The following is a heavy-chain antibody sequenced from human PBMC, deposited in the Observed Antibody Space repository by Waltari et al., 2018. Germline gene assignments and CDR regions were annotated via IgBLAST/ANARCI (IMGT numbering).Heavy chain of an antibody. CDR1: GYTFTSYD. D-gene: IGHD3-22*01. CDR3: ARAAWGGDSSGYPPFDY. V-gene: IGHV1-8*03. CDR2: MNPNSGNT. J-gene: IGHJ4*02. Sequence: QVQLVQSGAEVKKPGASVKVSCKASGYTFTSYDINWVRQATGQGLEWMGWMNPNSGNTGYAQKFQGRVTITADESTSTAYMELSSLRSEDTAVYYCARAAWGGDSSGYPPFDYWGQGTLVTVSS.